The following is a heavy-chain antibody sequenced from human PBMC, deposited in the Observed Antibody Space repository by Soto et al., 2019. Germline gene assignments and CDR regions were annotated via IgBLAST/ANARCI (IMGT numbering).Heavy chain of an antibody. D-gene: IGHD3-22*01. CDR3: AKDKKREGMIVVVMTSGFDF. Sequence: EVQLLESGGGLVQPGGSLSLSCAVSGFTFSNYAMSWVRQAPGKGLEWVSFISGGGSTTYYADSVKGRFTFSRDNSKNTLYLQMNSLSAEDTAVYYCAKDKKREGMIVVVMTSGFDFWGQGTLVSVSS. V-gene: IGHV3-23*01. J-gene: IGHJ4*02. CDR1: GFTFSNYA. CDR2: ISGGGSTT.